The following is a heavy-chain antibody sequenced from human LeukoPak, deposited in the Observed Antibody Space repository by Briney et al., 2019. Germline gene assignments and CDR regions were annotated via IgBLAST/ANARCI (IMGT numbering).Heavy chain of an antibody. D-gene: IGHD6-6*01. CDR2: IYSGGST. CDR1: GFTVSSNY. J-gene: IGHJ6*03. CDR3: AKLVVYCQYRTCFTSYYYTDI. Sequence: GGSLRLSCAASGFTVSSNYMSWVRQAPGQGLEWVSVIYSGGSTYYADSVKSLFTVSRDHSRITVNLQMSSLTLEETAVYFCAKLVVYCQYRTCFTSYYYTDIWGKGNTVTVSS. V-gene: IGHV3-53*05.